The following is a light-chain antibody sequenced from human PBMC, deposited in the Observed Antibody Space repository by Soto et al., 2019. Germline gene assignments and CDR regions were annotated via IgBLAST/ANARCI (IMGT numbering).Light chain of an antibody. Sequence: QSVLTQPPSVSGAPGQRVTISCTGSSSNMGADYDVHWYQQLPGTAPKLLIYGNSNRPSGVPDRFSGSKSGTSASLAITGLQAEDEADDYCQSYDSSLSAVVFGGGTKLTVL. CDR2: GNS. CDR3: QSYDSSLSAVV. J-gene: IGLJ3*02. CDR1: SSNMGADYD. V-gene: IGLV1-40*01.